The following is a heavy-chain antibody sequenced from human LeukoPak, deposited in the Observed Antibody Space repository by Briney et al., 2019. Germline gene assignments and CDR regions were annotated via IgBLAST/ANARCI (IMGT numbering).Heavy chain of an antibody. Sequence: GGSLRLSCAASGFTFSSYWMSWVRQAPGKGLEWVANIKQDGSEKYYVDSVKDRFTITRDNAKNSLYLQMNSLRAGDTAVFYCARASRGGATLNFDYWGLGTLVTVSS. J-gene: IGHJ4*02. CDR3: ARASRGGATLNFDY. V-gene: IGHV3-7*03. CDR1: GFTFSSYW. D-gene: IGHD1-26*01. CDR2: IKQDGSEK.